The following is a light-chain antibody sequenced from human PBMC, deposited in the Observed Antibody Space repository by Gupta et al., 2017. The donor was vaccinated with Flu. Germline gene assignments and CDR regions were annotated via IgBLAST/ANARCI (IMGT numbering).Light chain of an antibody. CDR1: TSNIENNP. Sequence: QSVLTQPPALSGTPGQAVTITCSGRTSNIENNPVNWYRQVPGAAPQVVIHSNNRRPSGVPGHFSASKSGTSASLVISGLQSEDEGDYDCSSWDDHFNGGVFGGGTKLTVV. CDR3: SSWDDHFNGGV. CDR2: SNN. V-gene: IGLV1-44*01. J-gene: IGLJ3*02.